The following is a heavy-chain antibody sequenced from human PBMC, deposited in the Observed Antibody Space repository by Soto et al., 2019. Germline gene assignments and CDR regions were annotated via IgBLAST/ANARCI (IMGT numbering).Heavy chain of an antibody. J-gene: IGHJ5*02. D-gene: IGHD3-3*01. CDR2: ISGSGGTI. CDR3: ARGPYDFWSGSDAGWFDP. V-gene: IGHV3-23*01. CDR1: GFTFSSYA. Sequence: GSLRFSCAASGFTFSSYAMSWVRQAPGKGLEWVSAISGSGGTIYYADSVKGRFTISRDNAKNSLYLQMNSLRDEDTAVYYCARGPYDFWSGSDAGWFDPWGQGTLVTVSS.